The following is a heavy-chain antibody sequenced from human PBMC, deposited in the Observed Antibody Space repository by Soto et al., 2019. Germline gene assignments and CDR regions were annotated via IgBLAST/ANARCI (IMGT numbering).Heavy chain of an antibody. V-gene: IGHV3-33*01. J-gene: IGHJ4*01. CDR1: GLTFTKYG. D-gene: IGHD3-22*01. CDR2: IWHDGSQK. CDR3: ARDRDYYKADY. Sequence: PGGSLRLSCATSGLTFTKYGFHWVRQSPGKGLEWVAFIWHDGSQKYYADSVKGRFTISRDNVQNSLFLQMDSLRVEDTAVYYCARDRDYYKADYWGQGTLVTAPQ.